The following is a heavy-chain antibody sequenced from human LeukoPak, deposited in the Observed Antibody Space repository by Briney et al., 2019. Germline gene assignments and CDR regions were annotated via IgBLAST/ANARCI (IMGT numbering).Heavy chain of an antibody. V-gene: IGHV3-53*01. CDR3: ARVEMAQTFDY. Sequence: GGSLRLSCAASGFTVSSNYMSWVRQAPGKGLEWVSVIYSGGSTYYADSVKGRFTISRDISKNTLYLQMNSLRAEDTAVYYCARVEMAQTFDYWGQGTLVTVSS. CDR1: GFTVSSNY. D-gene: IGHD5-24*01. J-gene: IGHJ4*02. CDR2: IYSGGST.